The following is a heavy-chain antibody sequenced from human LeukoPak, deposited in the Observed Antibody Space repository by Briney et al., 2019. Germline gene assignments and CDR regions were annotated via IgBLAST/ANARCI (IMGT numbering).Heavy chain of an antibody. V-gene: IGHV3-21*01. D-gene: IGHD2-15*01. CDR3: ARDRRSGGSCYSGWTYFDY. J-gene: IGHJ4*02. CDR2: ISSSSSYI. CDR1: GFTFSSYS. Sequence: GGSLRLSCAASGFTFSSYSMNWVRQAPGKGLEWVSSISSSSSYIYYADSVKGRFTISRDNAKNSLYLQMNSLRAEDTAVYYCARDRRSGGSCYSGWTYFDYWGQGTLVTVSS.